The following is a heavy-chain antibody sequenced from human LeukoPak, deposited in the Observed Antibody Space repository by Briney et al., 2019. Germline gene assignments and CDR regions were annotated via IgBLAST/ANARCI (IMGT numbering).Heavy chain of an antibody. CDR3: ARDTGITGTTWFDP. Sequence: GASVKVSCKASGGTFSSYATSWVRQAPGQGLEWMGGIIPIFGTANYAQKFQGRVTITTDESTSTAYMELSSLRSEDTAVYYCARDTGITGTTWFDPWGQGTLVTVPS. D-gene: IGHD1-7*01. J-gene: IGHJ5*02. CDR1: GGTFSSYA. CDR2: IIPIFGTA. V-gene: IGHV1-69*05.